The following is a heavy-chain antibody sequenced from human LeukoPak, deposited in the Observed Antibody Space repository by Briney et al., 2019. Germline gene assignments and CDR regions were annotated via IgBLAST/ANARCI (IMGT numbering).Heavy chain of an antibody. CDR3: AKEWQQMFFDI. CDR2: TSYDGSNK. D-gene: IGHD6-13*01. V-gene: IGHV3-30*18. CDR1: GFTFSSYG. J-gene: IGHJ3*02. Sequence: GRSLRLSCAAPGFTFSSYGMHWVRQAPGKGLEWVAVTSYDGSNKYYADSVKGRFTISRDNFKNTLYLEMNSLRAEDTAVYYCAKEWQQMFFDIWGQGTMVIVSS.